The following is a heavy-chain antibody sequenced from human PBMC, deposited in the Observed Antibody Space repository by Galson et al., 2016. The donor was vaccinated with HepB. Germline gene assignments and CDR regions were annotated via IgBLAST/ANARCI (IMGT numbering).Heavy chain of an antibody. Sequence: SVKVSCKASGGTFRSYAISWVRQAPGQGLEWMGGIIPVFRRPNYAEKFQGRVIMTRDTSTNTVYMELSSLRSDDTAIYFCARDRRYCSTFSCPNWFGLWGQGTLVTVSS. J-gene: IGHJ5*02. CDR2: IIPVFRRP. CDR1: GGTFRSYA. V-gene: IGHV1-69*05. CDR3: ARDRRYCSTFSCPNWFGL. D-gene: IGHD2-2*01.